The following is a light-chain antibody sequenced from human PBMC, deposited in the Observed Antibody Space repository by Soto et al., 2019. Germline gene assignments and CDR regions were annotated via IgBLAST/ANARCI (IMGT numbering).Light chain of an antibody. CDR2: DAP. Sequence: EIVLTQSPATLSLPPGERATLSCRASQSVSSYLAWYQQKPAQAPRLLIYDAPNRATGIPARFSGSGSGTDFTLTISSLEPEDFAVYYCQQRSNWLFTFGPGTKVDIK. V-gene: IGKV3-11*01. J-gene: IGKJ3*01. CDR3: QQRSNWLFT. CDR1: QSVSSY.